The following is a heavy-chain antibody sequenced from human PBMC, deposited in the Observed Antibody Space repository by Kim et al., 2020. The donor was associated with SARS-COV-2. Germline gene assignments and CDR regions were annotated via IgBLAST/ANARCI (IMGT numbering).Heavy chain of an antibody. J-gene: IGHJ4*02. D-gene: IGHD2-2*01. Sequence: GRVTITRDTSASTAYMELSSLRSEDTAVYYCARARTNIVVVPADQILFDYWGQGTLVTVSS. CDR3: ARARTNIVVVPADQILFDY. V-gene: IGHV1-3*01.